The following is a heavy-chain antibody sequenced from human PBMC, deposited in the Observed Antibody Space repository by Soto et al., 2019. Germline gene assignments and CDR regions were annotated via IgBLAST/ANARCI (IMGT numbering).Heavy chain of an antibody. CDR3: ARESNYYDSSGYYSAAFDI. Sequence: KISCKASGGTFSSYAISWVRQAPGQGLEWMGGIIPIFGTANYAQKFQGRVTITADESTSTAYMELSSLRSEDTAVYYCARESNYYDSSGYYSAAFDIWGQGTMVTVSS. CDR2: IIPIFGTA. D-gene: IGHD3-22*01. V-gene: IGHV1-69*01. CDR1: GGTFSSYA. J-gene: IGHJ3*02.